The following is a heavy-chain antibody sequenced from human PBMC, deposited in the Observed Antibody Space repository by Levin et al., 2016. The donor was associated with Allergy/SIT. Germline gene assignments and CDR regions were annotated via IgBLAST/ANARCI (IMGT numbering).Heavy chain of an antibody. D-gene: IGHD5-18*01. J-gene: IGHJ4*02. Sequence: VRQMPGKGLEWVANINQDGSEKNYVDSVKGRFTISRDNAKNSMYLQMHSLRDDDTAVYYCARDRGFSTFEYWGQGTLVTVSS. V-gene: IGHV3-7*04. CDR3: ARDRGFSTFEY. CDR2: INQDGSEK.